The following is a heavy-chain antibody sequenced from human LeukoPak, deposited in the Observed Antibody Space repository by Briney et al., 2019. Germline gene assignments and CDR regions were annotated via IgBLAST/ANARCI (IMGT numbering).Heavy chain of an antibody. J-gene: IGHJ3*02. Sequence: GGSLRLSCAASGFTFSNYWMTWVREAPGIGLEWVANIKQDGSEKYYVDSVRGRYTISRDNAKSSLYLQINSLRAEDTAVYYCARDLGGGLWPNAFDIWGQGTMVTVSS. CDR1: GFTFSNYW. D-gene: IGHD3-16*01. CDR2: IKQDGSEK. CDR3: ARDLGGGLWPNAFDI. V-gene: IGHV3-7*05.